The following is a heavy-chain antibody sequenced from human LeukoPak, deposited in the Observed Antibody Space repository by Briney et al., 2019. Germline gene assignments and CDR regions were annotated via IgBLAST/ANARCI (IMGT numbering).Heavy chain of an antibody. J-gene: IGHJ4*02. CDR2: ISGSGGST. CDR1: GFTFSSYA. CDR3: AKSGGVSSSSGSYSFDY. D-gene: IGHD3-10*01. V-gene: IGHV3-23*01. Sequence: GGSLRLSCAASGFTFSSYAMSWVRQGPGKGLEWVSAISGSGGSTYYTDSVKGRFTISRDNSKNTLYLQMSSLRAEDTAVYYCAKSGGVSSSSGSYSFDYWGQGTLVTVSS.